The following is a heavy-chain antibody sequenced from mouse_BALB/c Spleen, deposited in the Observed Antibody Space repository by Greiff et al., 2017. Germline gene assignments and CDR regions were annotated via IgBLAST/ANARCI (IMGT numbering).Heavy chain of an antibody. CDR3: AREEYGSSSFDY. V-gene: IGHV5-4*02. Sequence: EVKLVESGGGLVKPGGSLKLSCAASGFTFSDYYMYWVRQTPEKRLEWVATISDGGSYTYYPDSVKGRFTISRDNAKNNLYLQMSSLKSEDTAMYYCAREEYGSSSFDYWGQGTTLTVSS. CDR1: GFTFSDYY. D-gene: IGHD1-1*01. CDR2: ISDGGSYT. J-gene: IGHJ2*01.